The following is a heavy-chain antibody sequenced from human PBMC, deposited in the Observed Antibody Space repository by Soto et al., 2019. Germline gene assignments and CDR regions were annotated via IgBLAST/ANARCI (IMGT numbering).Heavy chain of an antibody. CDR2: INPNSGGT. V-gene: IGHV1-2*02. Sequence: QVQLVQSGAEVKKPGASVKVSCKTSGYTFTAHCIHWVRQAPGQGLEWMGWINPNSGGTTYAQKFHARVTMTRDTSISPAYMELSGLTSDDTAVYYCAREDDLPMNYGLDVWGQGTTVTVSS. J-gene: IGHJ6*02. D-gene: IGHD3-3*01. CDR3: AREDDLPMNYGLDV. CDR1: GYTFTAHC.